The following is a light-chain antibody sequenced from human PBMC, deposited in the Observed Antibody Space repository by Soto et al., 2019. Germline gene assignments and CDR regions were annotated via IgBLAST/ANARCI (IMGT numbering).Light chain of an antibody. J-gene: IGKJ2*03. CDR1: QSVASNF. CDR2: GSS. Sequence: EIVLTQSPGTLSLSPGERATLSCRASQSVASNFLAWYQQKPGRAPRLLIYGSSIRATGSPDRFSGSGSGTDFTLTVSSMEPEDFAVYYCQQYGSSPLYSFGQGTKLDIK. V-gene: IGKV3-20*01. CDR3: QQYGSSPLYS.